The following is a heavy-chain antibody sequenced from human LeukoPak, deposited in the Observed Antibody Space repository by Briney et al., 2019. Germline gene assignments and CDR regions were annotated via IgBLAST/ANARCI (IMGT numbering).Heavy chain of an antibody. Sequence: HPGGSLRLSCAASGFTVSSNYMSWVRQAPGKGLEWVSVIYSGGSTYYADSVKGRFTISRDNSKNTLYLQMNSLRAEDTAVYYCARGRVTIFPFDPWGQGTLVTVSS. J-gene: IGHJ5*02. D-gene: IGHD3-9*01. CDR2: IYSGGST. CDR3: ARGRVTIFPFDP. CDR1: GFTVSSNY. V-gene: IGHV3-66*01.